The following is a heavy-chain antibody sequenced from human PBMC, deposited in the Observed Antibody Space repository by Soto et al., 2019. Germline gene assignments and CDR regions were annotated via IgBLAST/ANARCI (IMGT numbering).Heavy chain of an antibody. D-gene: IGHD1-26*01. V-gene: IGHV4-39*07. Sequence: SETLSLTCTVSGDSISNSNYYWGWIRQPPGKGLEWNANIYYSGITYYNPTLKSRVAISVDTSKNKFSLKLTYETAMDTDVYYCARREIQGPIDYWGQGTLVTVSS. CDR3: ARREIQGPIDY. CDR1: GDSISNSNYY. CDR2: IYYSGIT. J-gene: IGHJ4*02.